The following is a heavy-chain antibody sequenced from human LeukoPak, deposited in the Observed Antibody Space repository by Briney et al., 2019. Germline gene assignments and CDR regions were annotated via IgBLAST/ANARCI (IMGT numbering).Heavy chain of an antibody. CDR3: AKWLYYDFWSGFDAFDI. D-gene: IGHD3-3*01. CDR2: ISGSGGST. CDR1: GFTFSSYA. Sequence: GGSLRLSCAASGFTFSSYAMSWVRRAPGKGLEWVSAISGSGGSTYYADSVKGRFTISRDNSKNTLYLQMNSLRAEDTAVYYCAKWLYYDFWSGFDAFDIWGQGTMVTVSS. J-gene: IGHJ3*02. V-gene: IGHV3-23*01.